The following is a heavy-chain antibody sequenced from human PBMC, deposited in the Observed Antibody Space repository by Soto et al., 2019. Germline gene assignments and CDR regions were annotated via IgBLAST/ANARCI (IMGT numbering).Heavy chain of an antibody. D-gene: IGHD3-9*01. J-gene: IGHJ6*02. CDR3: AIDQKLILTGYFGNYYYYGMDV. V-gene: IGHV4-30-4*01. Sequence: QVQLQESGPGLVKPSQTLSLTCTVSGGSISSGDYYWSWIRQPPGKGLEWIGYIYYSGSTYYNPSLQSRVTISVDTSKNQFSLKLSSVTAADTAVYYCAIDQKLILTGYFGNYYYYGMDVWGQGTTVTVSS. CDR1: GGSISSGDYY. CDR2: IYYSGST.